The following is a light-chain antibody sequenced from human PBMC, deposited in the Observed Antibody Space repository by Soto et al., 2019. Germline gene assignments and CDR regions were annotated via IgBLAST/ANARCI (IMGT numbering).Light chain of an antibody. V-gene: IGLV2-8*01. CDR3: KSYAGSNNYV. Sequence: QSALTQPPSASGSPGQSVTISCTGTKNDIGVYDFVSWYQHHPGKAPRLIIYEVVQRPSGVPDRFSGSKSGNTASLTVSGLQAPDGADYFCKSYAGSNNYVLGSGTKVTVL. J-gene: IGLJ1*01. CDR1: KNDIGVYDF. CDR2: EVV.